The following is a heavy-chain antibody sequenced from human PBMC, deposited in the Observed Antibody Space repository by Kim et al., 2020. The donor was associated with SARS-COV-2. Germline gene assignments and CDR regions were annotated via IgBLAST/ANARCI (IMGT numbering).Heavy chain of an antibody. Sequence: STSLKTRLTISKDTSKNQVVLTMTNMDPVDTATYYCARMQDYGGNNWFDPWGQGTLVTVSS. D-gene: IGHD4-17*01. V-gene: IGHV2-70*01. CDR3: ARMQDYGGNNWFDP. J-gene: IGHJ5*02.